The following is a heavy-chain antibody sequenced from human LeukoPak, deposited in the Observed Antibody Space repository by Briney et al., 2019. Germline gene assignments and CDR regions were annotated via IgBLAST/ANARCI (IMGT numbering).Heavy chain of an antibody. Sequence: ASVKVSCKASGYTFTGYYMHWVRQVPGQALAWMGWINPNSCGTNYAQKFQGRVTMTRDTSITTAYKELSRLRSDDTAVYYCARGFSSWYLSPYYLEYCGQGTPVTVSS. D-gene: IGHD6-13*01. CDR3: ARGFSSWYLSPYYLEY. CDR2: INPNSCGT. V-gene: IGHV1-2*02. J-gene: IGHJ4*02. CDR1: GYTFTGYY.